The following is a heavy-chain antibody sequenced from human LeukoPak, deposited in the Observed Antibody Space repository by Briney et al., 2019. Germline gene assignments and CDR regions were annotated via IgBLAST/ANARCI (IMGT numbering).Heavy chain of an antibody. CDR2: IYTSGST. CDR3: ARGEMYGDYYFDY. V-gene: IGHV4-4*07. Sequence: SETLSLTCTVSGGSISSYYWSWIRQPPGKGLEWIGRIYTSGSTNYNPSLKSRVTMSVDTSKNQFSLKLSSVTAADTAVYYCARGEMYGDYYFDYWGQGTLVTVSS. CDR1: GGSISSYY. D-gene: IGHD4-17*01. J-gene: IGHJ4*02.